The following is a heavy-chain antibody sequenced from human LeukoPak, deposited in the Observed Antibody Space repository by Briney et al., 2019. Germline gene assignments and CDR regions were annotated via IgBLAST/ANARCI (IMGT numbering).Heavy chain of an antibody. D-gene: IGHD3-10*01. V-gene: IGHV3-49*04. CDR2: IRSKAYGGTT. Sequence: GGSLRLSCTASGFTFGDYAMSWVRQAPGKGLEWVGFIRSKAYGGTTEYAASVKGRFTISRDDSKSIAYLQMNSLKTEDTAVYYCTRVDGSGRNTYYYYVDVWGKGTTVTISS. CDR1: GFTFGDYA. J-gene: IGHJ6*03. CDR3: TRVDGSGRNTYYYYVDV.